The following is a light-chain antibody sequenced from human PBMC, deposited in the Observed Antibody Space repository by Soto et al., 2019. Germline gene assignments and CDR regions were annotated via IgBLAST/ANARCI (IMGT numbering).Light chain of an antibody. V-gene: IGKV3-15*01. CDR1: QSVSSN. Sequence: EIVMTQSPATLSVSPGERATLSCRASQSVSSNLAWYQQKPGQAPRLLIYGASNRSTGIPARFSGSGSGTEFTLTISSLQSEDFAVYYCQKYNNWPPAFGGGTKVAIK. J-gene: IGKJ4*01. CDR3: QKYNNWPPA. CDR2: GAS.